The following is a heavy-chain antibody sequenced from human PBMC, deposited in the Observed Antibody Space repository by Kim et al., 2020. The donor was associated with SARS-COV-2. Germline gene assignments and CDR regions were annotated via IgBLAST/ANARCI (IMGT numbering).Heavy chain of an antibody. V-gene: IGHV3-9*01. J-gene: IGHJ4*02. CDR3: AKQLSGSPGIYFDY. Sequence: GGSLRLSCAASGFTFDDYAMHWVRQAPGKGLEWVSGISWNSGSIGYADSVKGRFTISRDNAKNSLYLQMNSLRAEDTALYYCAKQLSGSPGIYFDYWGQGTLVTVSS. D-gene: IGHD1-26*01. CDR1: GFTFDDYA. CDR2: ISWNSGSI.